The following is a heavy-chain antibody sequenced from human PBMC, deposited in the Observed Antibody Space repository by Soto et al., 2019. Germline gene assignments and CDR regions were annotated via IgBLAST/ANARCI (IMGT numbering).Heavy chain of an antibody. CDR3: ARSYGSGSYYGYYYYGMVV. D-gene: IGHD3-10*01. V-gene: IGHV5-51*01. CDR1: GYSFTSYW. J-gene: IGHJ6*02. CDR2: IYPGDSDT. Sequence: GESLKISCKGSGYSFTSYWIGWVRQMPGKGLEWMGIIYPGDSDTRYSPSFQGQVTISADKSISTAYLQWSSLKASDTAMYYCARSYGSGSYYGYYYYGMVVRGQGTTVTVSS.